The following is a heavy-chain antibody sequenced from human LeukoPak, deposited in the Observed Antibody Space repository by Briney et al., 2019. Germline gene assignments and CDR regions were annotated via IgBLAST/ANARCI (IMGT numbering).Heavy chain of an antibody. J-gene: IGHJ4*02. CDR1: GFTFRSYA. D-gene: IGHD6-19*01. CDR2: MSASDAGT. Sequence: PGGSLRLSCAAAGFTFRSYAMNWVRQGPGKGLEWVSTMSASDAGTYYADSVKGRFTISRDNSKNTLYLQMNSLRAEDTAVYYCAKGSAVADIYFDYRGQGTLVTVSS. V-gene: IGHV3-23*01. CDR3: AKGSAVADIYFDY.